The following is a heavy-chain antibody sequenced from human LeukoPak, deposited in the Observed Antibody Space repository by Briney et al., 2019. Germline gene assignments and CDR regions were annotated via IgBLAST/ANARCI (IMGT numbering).Heavy chain of an antibody. V-gene: IGHV4-59*08. CDR3: ARLDYYGSGSYYNFFDY. CDR2: IYYSGST. CDR1: GGSISSYY. D-gene: IGHD3-10*01. Sequence: SETLSLTCTVSGGSISSYYWSWIRQPPGKGLEWIGYIYYSGSTNYNPSLKSRVTISVDTSKNQFSLKLSSVTAADTAVYYCARLDYYGSGSYYNFFDYWGQGTLVTVSP. J-gene: IGHJ4*02.